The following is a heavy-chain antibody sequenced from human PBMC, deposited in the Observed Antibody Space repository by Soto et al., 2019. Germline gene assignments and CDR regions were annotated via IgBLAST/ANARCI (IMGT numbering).Heavy chain of an antibody. D-gene: IGHD3-3*01. CDR1: GFPFSSYG. V-gene: IGHV3-23*01. J-gene: IGHJ5*02. CDR2: ISGRDGTT. Sequence: GGSLRLSCAASGFPFSSYGMNWVRQAPGKXLEWVSAISGRDGTTHYADSVRGRFTISRDNSNNTVFLQMNSLRVEDTGLYYWAKDVAFQSGYYSGRHXFAPWGQGALVTVSS. CDR3: AKDVAFQSGYYSGRHXFAP.